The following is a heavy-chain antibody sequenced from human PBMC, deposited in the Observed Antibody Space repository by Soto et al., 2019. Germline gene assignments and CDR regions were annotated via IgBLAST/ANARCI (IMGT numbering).Heavy chain of an antibody. CDR2: RYYSEST. V-gene: IGHV4-31*03. Sequence: SETLSLTCTVSGGSITTGGYYWSWIRHLPGKGLEWIGHRYYSESTYYNPSLKSRVSISLDTSKNQFSLKLSFVTAADTAMYYCARTKCSGGSCYSWSLDYWGQGTTVTVSS. CDR3: ARTKCSGGSCYSWSLDY. D-gene: IGHD2-15*01. CDR1: GGSITTGGYY. J-gene: IGHJ4*02.